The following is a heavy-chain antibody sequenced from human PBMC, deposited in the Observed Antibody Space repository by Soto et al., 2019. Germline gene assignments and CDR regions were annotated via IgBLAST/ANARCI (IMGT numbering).Heavy chain of an antibody. CDR2: IISSSSYI. CDR1: GFTFSSYS. J-gene: IGHJ4*02. CDR3: ASGCSGISCFN. D-gene: IGHD2-15*01. Sequence: GGSLRLSCAASGFTFSSYSMNWVRQAPGKGLVWVSSIISSSSYIYYADSVKGRFTISRDNAKNSLYLQMNSLRAEDTAVYYCASGCSGISCFNWGQGTLVTVSS. V-gene: IGHV3-21*01.